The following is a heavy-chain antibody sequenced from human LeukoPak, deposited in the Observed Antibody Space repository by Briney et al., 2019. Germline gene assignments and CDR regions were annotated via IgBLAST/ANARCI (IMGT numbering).Heavy chain of an antibody. D-gene: IGHD3-22*01. V-gene: IGHV4-59*08. J-gene: IGHJ3*02. CDR1: GGSISSYY. CDR2: IYYSGST. Sequence: PSETLSLTCTVSGGSISSYYWSWIRQPPGKGLEWIGYIYYSGSTNYNPSLKSRVTISVDTSKNQFSLKLSSVTAADTAVYYCARLGSRSGYYYGPSDAFDIWGQGTMVTVSS. CDR3: ARLGSRSGYYYGPSDAFDI.